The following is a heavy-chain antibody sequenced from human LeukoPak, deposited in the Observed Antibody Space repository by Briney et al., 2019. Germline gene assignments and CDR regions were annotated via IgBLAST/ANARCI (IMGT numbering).Heavy chain of an antibody. D-gene: IGHD5-12*01. CDR1: GFSFSSYG. CDR2: ISNDGSNK. CDR3: AKGPTFEGYGGYDHCDY. V-gene: IGHV3-30*18. J-gene: IGHJ4*02. Sequence: PGGSLRLSCGASGFSFSSYGMHWVRQAPGKGLEWVAVISNDGSNKYYVDSVKGRFTISRDNSKNTLYLQMNSLRADDTAVYYCAKGPTFEGYGGYDHCDYWGQGTLVTVSS.